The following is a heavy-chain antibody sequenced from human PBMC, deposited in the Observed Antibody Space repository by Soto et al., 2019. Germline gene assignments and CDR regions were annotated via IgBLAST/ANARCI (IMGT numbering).Heavy chain of an antibody. CDR3: AKAGGAAGTVDYFDY. D-gene: IGHD6-13*01. V-gene: IGHV1-18*01. CDR2: IATYNSNK. J-gene: IGHJ4*02. Sequence: ASVKVSCKTSGDTFTNFGLSWVRQAPGQGLEWMGWIATYNSNKNYAQKFQGRLTLTTDTSTSTGYMELKSLEYDDTAVYYCAKAGGAAGTVDYFDYWGQGTLVTVSS. CDR1: GDTFTNFG.